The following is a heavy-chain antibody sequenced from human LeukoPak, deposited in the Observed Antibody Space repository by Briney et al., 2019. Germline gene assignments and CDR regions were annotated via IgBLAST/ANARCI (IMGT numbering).Heavy chain of an antibody. CDR3: AREGADTAMVKTHFDY. D-gene: IGHD5-18*01. CDR1: GYTFTSYG. J-gene: IGHJ4*02. Sequence: VASVKVSCKASGYTFTSYGISWVRQAPGQGLEWMGWINPNSGGTNYAQKFQGRVTMTRDTSISTAYMELSRLRSDDTAVYYCAREGADTAMVKTHFDYWGQGTLVTVSS. CDR2: INPNSGGT. V-gene: IGHV1-2*02.